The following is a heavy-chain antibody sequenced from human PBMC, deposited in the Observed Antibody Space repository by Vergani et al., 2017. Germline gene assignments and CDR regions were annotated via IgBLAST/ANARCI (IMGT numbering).Heavy chain of an antibody. CDR1: GYTFTSYY. J-gene: IGHJ3*02. D-gene: IGHD3-22*01. CDR2: INPSGGST. CDR3: ARVGPSDDPPHLSSGHSRAFDI. V-gene: IGHV1-46*03. Sequence: QVQLVQSGAEVKKPGASVKVSCKASGYTFTSYYMHWVRQAPGQGLEWMGIINPSGGSTSYEQKFQGRVTMTRDTSTSTVYMELSSLRSEDPAVYYCARVGPSDDPPHLSSGHSRAFDIWGQGTMVTVSS.